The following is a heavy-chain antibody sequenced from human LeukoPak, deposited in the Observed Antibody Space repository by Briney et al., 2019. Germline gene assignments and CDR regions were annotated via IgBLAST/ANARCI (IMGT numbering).Heavy chain of an antibody. Sequence: GGTLRLFCAASGFTFTHYGMNWVRQAPGKGLEWVSSISSSSSYIYYADSVKGRFTISRDNAKNSLYLQMNSLRAEDTAVYYCARDSGSYEASDYWGQGTLVTVSS. CDR2: ISSSSSYI. CDR3: ARDSGSYEASDY. D-gene: IGHD1-26*01. V-gene: IGHV3-21*01. J-gene: IGHJ4*02. CDR1: GFTFTHYG.